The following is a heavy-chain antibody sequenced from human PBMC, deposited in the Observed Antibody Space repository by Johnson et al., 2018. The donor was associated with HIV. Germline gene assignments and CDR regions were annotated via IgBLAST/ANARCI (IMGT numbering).Heavy chain of an antibody. CDR2: ISGSGGST. J-gene: IGHJ3*02. CDR1: GFTFSSYA. Sequence: VQVVESGGGLVQPGGSLRLSCAASGFTFSSYAMSWVRQAPGKGLEWVSAISGSGGSTYYADSVKGRFTISRDNSKNTLYLQMNSLRAEDTAVYYCAKDPSYYYDSSGYTPENDAFDIWGQGTMVTVSS. D-gene: IGHD3-22*01. CDR3: AKDPSYYYDSSGYTPENDAFDI. V-gene: IGHV3-23*04.